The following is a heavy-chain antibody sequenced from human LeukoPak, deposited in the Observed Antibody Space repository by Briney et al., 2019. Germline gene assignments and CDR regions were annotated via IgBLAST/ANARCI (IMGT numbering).Heavy chain of an antibody. Sequence: PGGSLRLSCAASGFTFSGSAMHWVRQASGKGLEWVGRIRSKANSYATAYAASVKGRFTISRDDSKNTAYLQMNSLKTEDTAVYYCTSVLPGYSSGWFDWGRGTLVTVSS. J-gene: IGHJ4*02. D-gene: IGHD6-19*01. V-gene: IGHV3-73*01. CDR2: IRSKANSYAT. CDR1: GFTFSGSA. CDR3: TSVLPGYSSGWFD.